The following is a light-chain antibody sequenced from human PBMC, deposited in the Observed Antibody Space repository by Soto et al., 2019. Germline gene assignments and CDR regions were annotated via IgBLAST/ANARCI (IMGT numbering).Light chain of an antibody. CDR2: EVS. J-gene: IGLJ1*01. CDR3: ISYTSDDVRYV. V-gene: IGLV2-14*01. CDR1: NSDVGIYDF. Sequence: QSALTQPASVSGTPGHSITISCTGSNSDVGIYDFVSWYQHHPGRAPKLIVSEVSHRPSGVSNRFSGSKSGNTASLTISGLQSEDEADYYCISYTSDDVRYVFGTGTKLTVL.